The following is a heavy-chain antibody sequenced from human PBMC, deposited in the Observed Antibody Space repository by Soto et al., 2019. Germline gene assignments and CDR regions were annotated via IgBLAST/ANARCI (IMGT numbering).Heavy chain of an antibody. CDR2: IYFRGTT. D-gene: IGHD3-22*01. Sequence: SETLSLTCTVSGASITQYYWNWIRQSPGKGLEWIGYIYFRGTTNYNPSLKSRVTMSADTSKNQFSLKLNSVTAADTAVYYCARMNYYDTSGYPFDYWGQGMMVTVSS. J-gene: IGHJ4*02. CDR3: ARMNYYDTSGYPFDY. CDR1: GASITQYY. V-gene: IGHV4-59*01.